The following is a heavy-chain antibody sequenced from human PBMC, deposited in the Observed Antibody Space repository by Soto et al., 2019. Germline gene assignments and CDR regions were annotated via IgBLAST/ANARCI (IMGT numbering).Heavy chain of an antibody. Sequence: QVQLQESGPGLVKPSQTLSLTCTVSGGSISSGGYYWSWIRQHPGKGLEWIGYIYYRGGTYYNPSLKSRVTKAVDTSKNQFALKLSSMTAADTAVYYCARGADIVVVTAINWYFDLWGRGTLVTVSS. V-gene: IGHV4-31*03. D-gene: IGHD2-21*02. CDR2: IYYRGGT. CDR3: ARGADIVVVTAINWYFDL. J-gene: IGHJ2*01. CDR1: GGSISSGGYY.